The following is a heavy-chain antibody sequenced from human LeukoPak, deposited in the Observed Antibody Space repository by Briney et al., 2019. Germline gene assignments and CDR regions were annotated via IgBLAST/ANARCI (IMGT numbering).Heavy chain of an antibody. CDR1: GYTFTGYY. D-gene: IGHD2-15*01. J-gene: IGHJ4*02. CDR3: AREGEVVVAAYNY. V-gene: IGHV1-2*02. Sequence: GASVKVSCKASGYTFTGYYMHWVRQAPGQGLEWMGWINPNSGGTNYAQKFQGRVTMTRDTSISTAYMELSRLRSDDTAVYYCAREGEVVVAAYNYWGQGTLVTVSS. CDR2: INPNSGGT.